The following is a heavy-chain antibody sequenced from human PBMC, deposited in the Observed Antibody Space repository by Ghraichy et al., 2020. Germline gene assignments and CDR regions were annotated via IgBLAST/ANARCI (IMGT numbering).Heavy chain of an antibody. CDR2: ICSASSYI. D-gene: IGHD2-15*01. J-gene: IGHJ3*02. CDR3: ARDPGYCSGGRCYGDAFDI. Sequence: GGSLRLSCAASGFTFSSYSMNWVRQAPGKGLEWVSSICSASSYIYYADSVTGRFTISRDNAKNSVYLQMNSLRVKDTAVYYCARDPGYCSGGRCYGDAFDIWGQGTMVTVSS. V-gene: IGHV3-21*01. CDR1: GFTFSSYS.